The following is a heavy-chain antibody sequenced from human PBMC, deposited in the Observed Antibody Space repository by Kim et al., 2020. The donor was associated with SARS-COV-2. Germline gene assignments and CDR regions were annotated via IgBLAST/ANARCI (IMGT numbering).Heavy chain of an antibody. CDR3: TRGVITIFGVVPELDY. Sequence: GGSLRLSCTASGFTFGDYAMSWVRQAPGKGLEWVGFIRSKAYGGTTEYAASVKGRFTISRDDSKSIAYLQMNSLKTEDTAVYYCTRGVITIFGVVPELDYWGQGTLVTVSS. J-gene: IGHJ4*02. D-gene: IGHD3-3*01. CDR1: GFTFGDYA. CDR2: IRSKAYGGTT. V-gene: IGHV3-49*04.